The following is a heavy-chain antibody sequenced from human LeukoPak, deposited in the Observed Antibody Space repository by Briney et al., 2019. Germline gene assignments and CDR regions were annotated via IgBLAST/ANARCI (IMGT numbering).Heavy chain of an antibody. D-gene: IGHD2-15*01. CDR2: IKQDGSEK. CDR3: ARARRYCSGGSCAVDY. CDR1: GFTFSSYW. J-gene: IGHJ4*02. Sequence: GGSLRLSCAASGFTFSSYWMSWVRQAPGKGLEWVANIKQDGSEKYYVDSVKGRFTISRDNAKNSLYLQMNSLRAEDTAVYYCARARRYCSGGSCAVDYWGQGTLVTVSS. V-gene: IGHV3-7*01.